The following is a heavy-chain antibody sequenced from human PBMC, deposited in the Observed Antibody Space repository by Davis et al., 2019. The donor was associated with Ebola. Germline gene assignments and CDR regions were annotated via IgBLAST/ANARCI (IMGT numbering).Heavy chain of an antibody. Sequence: SVKVSCKASGGTFSNYAINWVRQPPGQGLEWMGGIIPILGIADYAQNFQGRLTITADESTSTAYMELSSLRSDDTALYYCASLTGLGYWGQGTLVTVSS. J-gene: IGHJ4*02. CDR1: GGTFSNYA. CDR3: ASLTGLGY. V-gene: IGHV1-69*10. D-gene: IGHD3/OR15-3a*01. CDR2: IIPILGIA.